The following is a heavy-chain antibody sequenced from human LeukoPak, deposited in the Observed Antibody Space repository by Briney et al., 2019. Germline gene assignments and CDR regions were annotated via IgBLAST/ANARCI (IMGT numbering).Heavy chain of an antibody. CDR1: GFTFSSYS. V-gene: IGHV3-21*01. CDR2: ISSSSSYT. CDR3: ARGTTGGYSPSH. D-gene: IGHD5-12*01. J-gene: IGHJ4*02. Sequence: GGSLRLSCAASGFTFSSYSMNWGRQAPGKGLEWVSSISSSSSYTFYADSVRGRFTISRDNAKNSLYLQMNSLRAEDTAVYYCARGTTGGYSPSHWGQGTLVTVSS.